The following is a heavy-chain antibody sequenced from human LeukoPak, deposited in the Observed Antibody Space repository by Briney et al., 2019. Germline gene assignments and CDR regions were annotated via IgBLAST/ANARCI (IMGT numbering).Heavy chain of an antibody. CDR1: GASISDYY. CDR2: IHYSGRT. D-gene: IGHD2-15*01. Sequence: SETLSLTCTVSGASISDYYWSWFRRPPGKGLEWLGFIHYSGRTDSNSSLKSRLTISVDTPRNHCSLRLSSVTAADTAVYYCARHSETCSGAYCFLDYFVYWGQGALVTVSS. CDR3: ARHSETCSGAYCFLDYFVY. J-gene: IGHJ4*02. V-gene: IGHV4-59*08.